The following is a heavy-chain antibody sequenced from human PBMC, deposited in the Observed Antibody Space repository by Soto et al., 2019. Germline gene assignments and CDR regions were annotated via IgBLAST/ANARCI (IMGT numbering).Heavy chain of an antibody. CDR1: GFTFSSYS. J-gene: IGHJ4*02. CDR2: ISSSSSYI. V-gene: IGHV3-21*01. D-gene: IGHD1-1*01. Sequence: PGGSLRLSCAASGFTFSSYSMNWVRQAPGKGLEWVSSISSSSSYIYYADSVKGRFTISRDNAKNSLYLQMNSLRAEDTAVYYCARSINWNDFVFDYWGQGTLVTVSS. CDR3: ARSINWNDFVFDY.